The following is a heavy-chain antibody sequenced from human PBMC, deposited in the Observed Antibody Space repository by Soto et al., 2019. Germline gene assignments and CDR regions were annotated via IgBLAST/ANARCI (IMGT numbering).Heavy chain of an antibody. V-gene: IGHV2-26*01. CDR1: GFSLSNVRMG. CDR2: IFSNDEK. CDR3: ARMDSYSTYHWFDP. J-gene: IGHJ5*02. Sequence: QVTLKESGPVLVKPTEPLTLTCTVSGFSLSNVRMGVSWIRQPQGKAVECLEHIFSNDEKSYSTSLKSRLTISKDTSKSQVVLTMTNMDPVDTATYYCARMDSYSTYHWFDPWGQGTLVTVSS. D-gene: IGHD6-13*01.